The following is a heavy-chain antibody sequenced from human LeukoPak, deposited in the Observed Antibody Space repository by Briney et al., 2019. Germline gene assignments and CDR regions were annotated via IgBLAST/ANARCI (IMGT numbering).Heavy chain of an antibody. CDR3: ARERRPSYNWFDP. CDR1: GYTFTGYY. Sequence: ASVKVSCKASGYTFTGYYIHWVRQAPGQGLEWMGWINPNSGGTNYAQKFQGRVTMTRDTSISTAYMDLSRLRSDDTAIYYCARERRPSYNWFDPWRQGSLATVSS. D-gene: IGHD1-1*01. J-gene: IGHJ5*02. CDR2: INPNSGGT. V-gene: IGHV1-2*02.